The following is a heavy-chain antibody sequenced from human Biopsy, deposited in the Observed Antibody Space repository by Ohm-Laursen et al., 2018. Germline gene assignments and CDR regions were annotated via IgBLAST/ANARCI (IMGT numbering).Heavy chain of an antibody. CDR3: GRAVRNQLLTDP. D-gene: IGHD1-7*01. V-gene: IGHV1-8*01. J-gene: IGHJ5*02. CDR1: GYTFTSYD. CDR2: LNPVSGNS. Sequence: SVKVSCKASGYTFTSYDVTWVRQASGQGPEWIGWLNPVSGNSNFGQKFRGRVTVTSDTSISTAYMELSGLTSDDTATYYCGRAVRNQLLTDPWGQGTLVTVTS.